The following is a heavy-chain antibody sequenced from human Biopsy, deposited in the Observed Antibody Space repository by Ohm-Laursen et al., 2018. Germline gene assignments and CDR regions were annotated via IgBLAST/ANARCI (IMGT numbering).Heavy chain of an antibody. V-gene: IGHV1-69*13. CDR1: GGTFSSSA. CDR2: IIGIFRTA. CDR3: ARGDGYNWNNGWFDP. J-gene: IGHJ5*02. D-gene: IGHD1/OR15-1a*01. Sequence: SVKVSCKASGGTFSSSAITWVRQAPGHGREWMGGIIGIFRTARYAQKFQGRVTITADEFMSTAYMELSSLRSEDTAVYYCARGDGYNWNNGWFDPWGQGTLVTVSS.